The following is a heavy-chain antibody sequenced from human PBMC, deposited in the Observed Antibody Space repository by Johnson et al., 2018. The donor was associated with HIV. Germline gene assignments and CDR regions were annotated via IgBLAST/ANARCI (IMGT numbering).Heavy chain of an antibody. Sequence: QMLLVESGGGVVQPGTSLRLSCTASGFAFSSYALHWVRQAPGKGLEWVAVISYDGRDAYYADSVKGRFTSSRDNSKNTLYLQMNSLRAGDAAVYYCARDYRGRTVDAFDVWGQGTLVIVSS. D-gene: IGHD3-16*02. CDR1: GFAFSSYA. CDR3: ARDYRGRTVDAFDV. J-gene: IGHJ3*01. V-gene: IGHV3-30*04. CDR2: ISYDGRDA.